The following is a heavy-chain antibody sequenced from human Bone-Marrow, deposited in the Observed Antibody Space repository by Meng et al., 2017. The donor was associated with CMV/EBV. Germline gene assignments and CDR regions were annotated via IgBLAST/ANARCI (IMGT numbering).Heavy chain of an antibody. J-gene: IGHJ4*02. V-gene: IGHV1-69*05. CDR1: GVIFNDYA. CDR3: AIGYCSSTSCYFDY. Sequence: SVKVSCKTSGVIFNDYAISWVRQAPGQGLEWVGGIVPVFGTANYAQKLQGRVTITTDKSTSTVYMELSSLRSEDTAVYYCAIGYCSSTSCYFDYWGQGTLVTVSS. D-gene: IGHD2-2*01. CDR2: IVPVFGTA.